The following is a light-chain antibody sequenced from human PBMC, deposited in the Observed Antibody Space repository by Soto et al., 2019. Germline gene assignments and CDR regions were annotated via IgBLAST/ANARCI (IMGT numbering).Light chain of an antibody. CDR1: QSVLTY. CDR3: HQYNSWPPHT. J-gene: IGKJ5*01. CDR2: GAS. V-gene: IGKV3-15*01. Sequence: EVVMTQSPSTLSCSPWCLSTFSFMASQSVLTYVAWYQQKPGQAPRLLIHGASTRATGVPARFSGSGSGTEFTLSISSLQSEDSAVYYCHQYNSWPPHTFGQGTRLEIK.